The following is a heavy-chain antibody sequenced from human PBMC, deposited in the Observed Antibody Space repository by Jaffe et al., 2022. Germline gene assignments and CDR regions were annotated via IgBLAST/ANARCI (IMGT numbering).Heavy chain of an antibody. Sequence: QVQLQESGPGLVKPSETLSLTCAVSGYSISSGYYWGWIRQPPGKGLEWIGSIYHSGSTYYNPSLKSRVTISVDTSKNQFSLKLSSVTAADTAVYYCARGGVAAAGTGNLDYWGQGTLVTVSS. CDR1: GYSISSGYY. D-gene: IGHD6-13*01. V-gene: IGHV4-38-2*01. J-gene: IGHJ4*02. CDR2: IYHSGST. CDR3: ARGGVAAAGTGNLDY.